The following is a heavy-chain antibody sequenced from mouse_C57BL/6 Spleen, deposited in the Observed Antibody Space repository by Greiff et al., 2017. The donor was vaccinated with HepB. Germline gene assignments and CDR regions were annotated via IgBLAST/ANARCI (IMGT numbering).Heavy chain of an antibody. D-gene: IGHD2-3*01. Sequence: EVHLVESGGGLVKPGGSLKLSCAASGFTFSDYGMHWVRQAPEKGLEWVAYISSGSSTIYYADTVKGRFTISRDNAKNTLFLQMTSLRSEDTAMYYCERGPIYDGSRAWFAYWGQGTLVTVSA. CDR3: ERGPIYDGSRAWFAY. J-gene: IGHJ3*01. V-gene: IGHV5-17*01. CDR2: ISSGSSTI. CDR1: GFTFSDYG.